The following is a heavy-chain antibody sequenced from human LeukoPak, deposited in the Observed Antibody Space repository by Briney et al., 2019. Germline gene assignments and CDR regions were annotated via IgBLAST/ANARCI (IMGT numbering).Heavy chain of an antibody. V-gene: IGHV4-61*02. J-gene: IGHJ3*02. CDR3: ARSDNWNYDDAFDI. CDR2: IYTSGST. Sequence: PSETLSLTCTVSGGSISSGSYYWSWIRQPAGKGLEWIGRIYTSGSTNYSPSLKSRVTISVDTSKNQFSLKLSSVTAADTAVYYCARSDNWNYDDAFDIWGQGTMVTVSS. CDR1: GGSISSGSYY. D-gene: IGHD1-7*01.